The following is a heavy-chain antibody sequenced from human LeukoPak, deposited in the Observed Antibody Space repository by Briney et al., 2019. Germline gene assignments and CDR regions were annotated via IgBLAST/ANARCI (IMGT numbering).Heavy chain of an antibody. CDR1: GGSISSYY. CDR3: ARGADSSGYYSIFYFDY. V-gene: IGHV4-59*01. D-gene: IGHD3-22*01. CDR2: IYYSGST. J-gene: IGHJ4*02. Sequence: RPSETLSLTCTVPGGSISSYYWTWIRQPPGKGLEWIGYIYYSGSTNYNPSLKSRVTISADTSKNQFSLKLSSVTAADTAVYYCARGADSSGYYSIFYFDYWGQGTLVTVSS.